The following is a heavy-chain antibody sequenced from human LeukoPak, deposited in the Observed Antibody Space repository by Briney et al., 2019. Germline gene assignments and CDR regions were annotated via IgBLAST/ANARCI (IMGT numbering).Heavy chain of an antibody. D-gene: IGHD6-19*01. CDR3: AKSRLPYGSASYVRD. V-gene: IGHV3-21*01. Sequence: PGGSLRLSCAASGFTFSTYSMNWVRQAPGKGLEWVSSISTSNDYIYYADSVKGRFTISRDNAKNSLYLQMNSLRAEDTAVYYCAKSRLPYGSASYVRDWGQGTLVTVSS. J-gene: IGHJ4*02. CDR2: ISTSNDYI. CDR1: GFTFSTYS.